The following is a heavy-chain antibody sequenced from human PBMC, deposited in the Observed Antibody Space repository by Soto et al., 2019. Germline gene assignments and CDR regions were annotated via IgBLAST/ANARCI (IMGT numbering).Heavy chain of an antibody. D-gene: IGHD3-22*01. CDR2: IAFTGSAT. V-gene: IGHV3-23*05. J-gene: IGHJ4*02. Sequence: GGSLRLSCATSGFTFHDYAMSWVRQAPGKGLEWVSAIAFTGSATYYADSVKGRFTISRDNSKNTLFLQMNGLRAEDTAVYYCAKARDSGSYRPFDHWGPGTLVTVSS. CDR3: AKARDSGSYRPFDH. CDR1: GFTFHDYA.